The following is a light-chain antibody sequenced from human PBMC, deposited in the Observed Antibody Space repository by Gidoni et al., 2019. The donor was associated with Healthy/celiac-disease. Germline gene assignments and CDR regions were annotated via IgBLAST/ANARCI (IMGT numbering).Light chain of an antibody. CDR3: QSYDSSLSGVV. V-gene: IGLV1-40*01. CDR2: GNS. J-gene: IGLJ2*01. CDR1: SSNIGAGYA. Sequence: QSVLTPPPPVSGAPGQRVTISCTGSSSNIGAGYAGHWYQQLPGTAPKLLIYGNSNRPSGVPDRFSGSKSGTSASLAITGLQAEDEADYYCQSYDSSLSGVVFGGGTKLTVL.